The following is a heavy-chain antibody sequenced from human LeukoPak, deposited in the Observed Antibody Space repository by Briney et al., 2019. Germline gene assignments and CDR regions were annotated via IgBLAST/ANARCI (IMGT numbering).Heavy chain of an antibody. CDR3: AAEYYDSSGYSRFDY. V-gene: IGHV3-21*01. CDR1: GFTFSSYS. Sequence: GGSLRLSCVASGFTFSSYSMNWVRQAPGKGLEWVSSISSSSSYIYYADSVKGRFTISRDNAKSSLYLQMNSLRAEDTAVYYCAAEYYDSSGYSRFDYWGQGTLVTVSS. D-gene: IGHD3-22*01. CDR2: ISSSSSYI. J-gene: IGHJ4*02.